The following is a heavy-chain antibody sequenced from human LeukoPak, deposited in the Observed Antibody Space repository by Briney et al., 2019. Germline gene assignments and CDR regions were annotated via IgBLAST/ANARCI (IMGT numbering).Heavy chain of an antibody. Sequence: SETLSLTCTVSGYSISSGYYWGWIRQPPGKGLEWIGSIYHSGSTYYNPSLKSRVTISVDTSKNQFSLKLSSVTAADTAVYYCARDSGEFHAFDIWGQGTLVTVSS. CDR2: IYHSGST. J-gene: IGHJ4*02. D-gene: IGHD3-10*01. V-gene: IGHV4-38-2*02. CDR3: ARDSGEFHAFDI. CDR1: GYSISSGYY.